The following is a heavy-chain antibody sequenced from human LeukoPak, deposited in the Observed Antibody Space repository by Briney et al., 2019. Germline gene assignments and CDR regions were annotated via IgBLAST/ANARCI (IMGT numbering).Heavy chain of an antibody. CDR2: ISGSGAST. D-gene: IGHD4-17*01. Sequence: PGGSLRLSCAASGFTFSRYSIIWVRQAPGKGVGWVSGISGSGASTFYADSVKGRFTVSRDNSKNSLFLQMNSLRADDTAVYYCAKDNGDYGAYFYYYMDVWGKGTTVTVSS. J-gene: IGHJ6*03. CDR3: AKDNGDYGAYFYYYMDV. CDR1: GFTFSRYS. V-gene: IGHV3-23*01.